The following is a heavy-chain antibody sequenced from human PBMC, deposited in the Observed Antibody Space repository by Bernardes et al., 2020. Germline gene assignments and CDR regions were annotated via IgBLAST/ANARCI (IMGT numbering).Heavy chain of an antibody. CDR3: ARDQGEVAADY. V-gene: IGHV1-3*01. J-gene: IGHJ4*02. Sequence: ASVKVSCKASGYTFTTYAMHWVRQAPGQRLEWMGWINGANGNTKYSQKFQGRVTITRDTSASTAYMELSSLRSEDTAVYYCARDQGEVAADYWGQGALVTVSS. D-gene: IGHD3-16*01. CDR1: GYTFTTYA. CDR2: INGANGNT.